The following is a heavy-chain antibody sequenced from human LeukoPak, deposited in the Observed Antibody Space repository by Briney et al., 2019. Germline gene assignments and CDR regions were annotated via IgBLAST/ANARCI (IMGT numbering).Heavy chain of an antibody. D-gene: IGHD1-1*01. CDR3: ATTGKTGTVDY. Sequence: PGGSLRLSCAASGFTVSSNYLSWVRQAPGKGLEWVSVIYSGGNTYYADSVKGRFIISRDNSKNTLYLQMNSLRAEDTAVYYCATTGKTGTVDYWGQGTLVTVSS. CDR1: GFTVSSNY. J-gene: IGHJ4*02. V-gene: IGHV3-53*01. CDR2: IYSGGNT.